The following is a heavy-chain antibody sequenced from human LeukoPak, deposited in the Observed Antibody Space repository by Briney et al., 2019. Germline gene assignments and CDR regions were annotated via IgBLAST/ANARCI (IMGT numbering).Heavy chain of an antibody. V-gene: IGHV3-21*01. D-gene: IGHD5-24*01. CDR2: ISSSSSYI. CDR1: GFTFSSYG. CDR3: AREVVQMGAFDI. J-gene: IGHJ3*02. Sequence: GRSLRLSCAASGFTFSSYGMHWVRQAPGKGLEWVSSISSSSSYIYYADSVKGRFTISRDNAKNSLYLQMNSLRAEDTAVYYCAREVVQMGAFDIWGQGTMVTVSS.